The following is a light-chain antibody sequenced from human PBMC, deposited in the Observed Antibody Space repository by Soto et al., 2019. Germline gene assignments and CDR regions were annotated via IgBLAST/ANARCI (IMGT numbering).Light chain of an antibody. Sequence: EIVLTQSPGTLSLSPGERATLSCRASQSVSSSYLAWYQQKPGQAPILLIYGASSRATGIPDRFSGSGSGTDFTLTINRLEPEDFAVYYCTQYRSSPPYTFCQGTKGEMK. CDR3: TQYRSSPPYT. CDR1: QSVSSSY. CDR2: GAS. V-gene: IGKV3-20*01. J-gene: IGKJ2*01.